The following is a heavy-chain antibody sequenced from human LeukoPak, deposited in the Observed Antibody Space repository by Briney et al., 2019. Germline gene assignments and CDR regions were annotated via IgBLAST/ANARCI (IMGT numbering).Heavy chain of an antibody. CDR1: GYTFTGYY. CDR2: INPSDRST. D-gene: IGHD3-9*01. CDR3: TRYHIPPLVTQPSNDAFDV. V-gene: IGHV1-46*01. J-gene: IGHJ3*01. Sequence: ASVRVSCKASGYTFTGYYMHWVRQAPGQGLEWMGIINPSDRSTSYAQKFQGRVTMTRDTSTSTAYMELSSLKSEDTATYSCTRYHIPPLVTQPSNDAFDVWGQGTMVTVSS.